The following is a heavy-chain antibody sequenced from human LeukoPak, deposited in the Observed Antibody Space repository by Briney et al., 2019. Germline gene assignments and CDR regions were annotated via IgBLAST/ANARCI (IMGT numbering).Heavy chain of an antibody. CDR1: GGSISGYY. V-gene: IGHV4-4*07. CDR2: IYTSGST. Sequence: SETLSLTCSVSGGSISGYYWSWIRQPAGKGLEWIGRIYTSGSTNYNPSLKSRVTMSVDTSKNQFFLKLSYVTAADTAVYYCARVDVFGVVSSDYYYYYMDVWGKGTTVTVSS. CDR3: ARVDVFGVVSSDYYYYYMDV. J-gene: IGHJ6*03. D-gene: IGHD3-3*01.